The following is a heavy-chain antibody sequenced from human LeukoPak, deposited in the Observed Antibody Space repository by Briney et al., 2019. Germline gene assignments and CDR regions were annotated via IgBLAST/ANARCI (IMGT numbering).Heavy chain of an antibody. V-gene: IGHV4-59*11. CDR2: IYYSGSI. J-gene: IGHJ4*02. CDR3: ARGSSFFDY. CDR1: GDSLSSHY. Sequence: SETLSLTCSVSGDSLSSHYWSWIRQPPGEGLEWIGYIYYSGSINYNPSLQSRVTISVDTSKNQFSLKLSSVTAADTAVYYCARGSSFFDYWGQGTMVTVSS. D-gene: IGHD6-6*01.